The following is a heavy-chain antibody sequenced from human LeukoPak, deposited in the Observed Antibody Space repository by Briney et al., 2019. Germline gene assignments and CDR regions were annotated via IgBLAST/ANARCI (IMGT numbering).Heavy chain of an antibody. CDR3: ARDVIVGAPGADY. CDR1: GLTLSSHA. J-gene: IGHJ4*02. Sequence: GGSLRLSCAASGLTLSSHAMSWVGQAPGKGRGWGANIKQDGSEKNYVDSVKGRFTISRDHAKNSLYLQMSSLRVEDTDVYYCARDVIVGAPGADYWGQGTLVTVSS. V-gene: IGHV3-7*01. CDR2: IKQDGSEK. D-gene: IGHD1-26*01.